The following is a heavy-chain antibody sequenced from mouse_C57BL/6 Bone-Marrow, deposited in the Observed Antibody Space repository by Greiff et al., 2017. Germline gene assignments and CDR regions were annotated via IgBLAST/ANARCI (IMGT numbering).Heavy chain of an antibody. CDR1: GYTFTSYW. CDR2: IDPSDSYT. Sequence: QVQLQQPGAELVRPGTSVKLSCKASGYTFTSYWMHWVKQRPGQGLEWIGVIDPSDSYTNYNQKFKGKATLTVDTSSSTAYMQLSSLTSEDSAVYYCARLRAFDVCGSSFDYWGQGTTLTVSS. CDR3: ARLRAFDVCGSSFDY. D-gene: IGHD1-1*01. V-gene: IGHV1-59*01. J-gene: IGHJ2*01.